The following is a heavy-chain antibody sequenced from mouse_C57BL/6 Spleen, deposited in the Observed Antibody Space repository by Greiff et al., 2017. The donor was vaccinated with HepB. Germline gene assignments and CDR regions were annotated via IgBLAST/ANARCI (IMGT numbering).Heavy chain of an antibody. D-gene: IGHD2-5*01. CDR1: GYTFTSYW. V-gene: IGHV1-72*01. CDR3: ARLGDSNAYYYAMDY. Sequence: VQLQQSGAELVKPGASVKLSCKASGYTFTSYWMHWVKQRPGRGLEWIGRIDPNSGGTKYNEKFKSKATLTVDKPSSTAYMQLSSLTSGDSAVYYCARLGDSNAYYYAMDYWGQGTSVTVSS. J-gene: IGHJ4*01. CDR2: IDPNSGGT.